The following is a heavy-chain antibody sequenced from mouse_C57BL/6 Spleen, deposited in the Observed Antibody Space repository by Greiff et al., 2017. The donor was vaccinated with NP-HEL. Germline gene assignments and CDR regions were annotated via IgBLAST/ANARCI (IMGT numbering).Heavy chain of an antibody. CDR3: ARRATVLFAY. J-gene: IGHJ3*01. CDR2: IDPSDSYT. V-gene: IGHV1-69*01. Sequence: QVQLQQPGAELVMPGASVKLSCKASGYTFTSYWMHWVKQRPGQGLEWIGEIDPSDSYTNYNQKFKGKSTLTVDKSSSTAYMQLSSLTSEDSAVYYCARRATVLFAYWGQGTLVTVSA. D-gene: IGHD3-1*01. CDR1: GYTFTSYW.